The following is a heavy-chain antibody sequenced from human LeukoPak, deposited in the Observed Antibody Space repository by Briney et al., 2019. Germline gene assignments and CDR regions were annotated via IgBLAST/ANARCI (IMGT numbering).Heavy chain of an antibody. V-gene: IGHV3-7*03. D-gene: IGHD3-22*01. CDR1: GFTFSSYW. Sequence: GGSLRLSCAASGFTFSSYWMSWVRQAPGKGLEWVANIKQDGSEKYYVDSVKGRFTISRDNAKNSLYLQMNSLRAEDTALYYCARGLHYYDSNYPFFDYWGQGTLLTVSS. CDR2: IKQDGSEK. J-gene: IGHJ4*02. CDR3: ARGLHYYDSNYPFFDY.